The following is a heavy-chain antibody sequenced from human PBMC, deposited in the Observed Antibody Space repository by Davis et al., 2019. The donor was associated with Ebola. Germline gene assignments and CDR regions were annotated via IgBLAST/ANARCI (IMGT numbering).Heavy chain of an antibody. D-gene: IGHD5-12*01. Sequence: GGSLRLSCAASGFTFSSCAMSWVRQAPGKGLEWVAHINPDGTRKQYVDSVKGRFTISRDNAKNSLFLQLNSLRAEDTALYHCARLPSGVGRALDYWGHGTLVTVSS. CDR2: INPDGTRK. V-gene: IGHV3-7*01. J-gene: IGHJ4*01. CDR3: ARLPSGVGRALDY. CDR1: GFTFSSCA.